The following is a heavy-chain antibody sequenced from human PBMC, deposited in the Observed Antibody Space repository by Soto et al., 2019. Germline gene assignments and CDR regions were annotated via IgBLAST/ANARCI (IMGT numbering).Heavy chain of an antibody. D-gene: IGHD3-16*01. CDR2: ISGTASRT. CDR1: GFTPTTTP. J-gene: IGHJ4*02. CDR3: AKDLREVGYDYVWGSHN. V-gene: IGHV3-23*01. Sequence: PGRSLGLSCAVSGFTPTTTPLISVRHPPVKGLEWVTTISGTASRTYYLDSVKGRFTISRDNSKNTLYLQMNSLRAEDTAVYHCAKDLREVGYDYVWGSHNWGQGTLVTVSS.